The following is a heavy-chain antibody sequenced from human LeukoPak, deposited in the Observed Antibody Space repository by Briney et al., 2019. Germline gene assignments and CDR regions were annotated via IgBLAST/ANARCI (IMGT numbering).Heavy chain of an antibody. CDR2: INAGNGNT. CDR1: GYTFTSYA. V-gene: IGHV1-3*01. J-gene: IGHJ4*02. D-gene: IGHD1-26*01. Sequence: ASVKVPCKASGYTFTSYAMHWVRQAPGQRLEWMGWINAGNGNTKYSQKFQGRVTITRDTSASTAYMELSSLRSEDTAVYYCARVPGWELREFVYWGQGTLVTVSS. CDR3: ARVPGWELREFVY.